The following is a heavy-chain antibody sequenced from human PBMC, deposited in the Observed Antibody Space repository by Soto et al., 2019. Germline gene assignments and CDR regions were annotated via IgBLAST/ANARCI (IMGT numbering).Heavy chain of an antibody. J-gene: IGHJ6*02. V-gene: IGHV3-49*03. CDR2: IRIKAYGGTT. D-gene: IGHD3-10*01. CDR1: GFTFGDYA. CDR3: TRGLLGLWFGESAPFYGMDV. Sequence: GGSLRLSCTASGFTFGDYAMSWFRQAPGKGLEWVGFIRIKAYGGTTEHAASVKGRFTISRDDSKSIAYLQMNSLKTEDTAVYYCTRGLLGLWFGESAPFYGMDVWGQGTTVTVSS.